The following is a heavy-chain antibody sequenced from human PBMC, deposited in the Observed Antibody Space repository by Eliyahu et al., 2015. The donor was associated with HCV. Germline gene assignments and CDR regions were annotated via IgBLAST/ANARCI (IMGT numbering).Heavy chain of an antibody. CDR2: IKSKTDGGTT. Sequence: EVQLVXSGGGLVKPGGSLXLSCAASGFXXXXAWMXWVRQAPGKGVGWXGRIKSKTDGGTTDYAAPVKGRFTISRDDSKSTLYLQMNILKTEDTAVYYCTTGAPGGFDYYLDVWGQGTTVTVSS. CDR3: TTGAPGGFDYYLDV. CDR1: GFXXXXAW. V-gene: IGHV3-15*01. D-gene: IGHD3-10*01. J-gene: IGHJ6*03.